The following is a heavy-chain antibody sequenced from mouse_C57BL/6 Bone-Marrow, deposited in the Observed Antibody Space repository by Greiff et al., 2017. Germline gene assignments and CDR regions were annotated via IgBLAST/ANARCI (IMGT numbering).Heavy chain of an antibody. V-gene: IGHV5-4*03. CDR2: ISDGGSYT. J-gene: IGHJ2*01. Sequence: EVKLVESGGGLVKPGGSLKLSCAASGFTFSSYAMSWVRQTPEKRLEWVATISDGGSYTYYPDNVKGRFTISRDNAKNNLYLQMSHLKSEDTAMYYCARAPNWEVDYWGQGTTLTVSS. CDR1: GFTFSSYA. CDR3: ARAPNWEVDY. D-gene: IGHD4-1*01.